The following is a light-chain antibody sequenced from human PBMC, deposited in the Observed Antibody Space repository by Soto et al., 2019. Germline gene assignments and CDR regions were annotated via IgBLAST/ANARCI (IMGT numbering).Light chain of an antibody. J-gene: IGLJ1*01. Sequence: QSVLTQPASVSGSPGQSITISCTGTSSDVGGYNYVSWYQQHPGKAPKLMIYDVSNRPSGVSNRFSGSKSGNTASLTISGLQAEDEADYYCSSYTSSSPLVFGTGTKVNVL. V-gene: IGLV2-14*01. CDR3: SSYTSSSPLV. CDR1: SSDVGGYNY. CDR2: DVS.